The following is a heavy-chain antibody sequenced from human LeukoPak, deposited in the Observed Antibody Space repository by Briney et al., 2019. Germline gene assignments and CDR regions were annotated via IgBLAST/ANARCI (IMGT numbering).Heavy chain of an antibody. CDR1: GFTFSSYA. Sequence: GGSLRLSCAASGFTFSSYAMHWVRQAPGKGREWVALISYDKSNKYYADSVKGRFTISRDNSKNTLFVQMNSLRTEETAVYYCARSGVQWEWLLTYDAFDIWGQGTMVTVSS. V-gene: IGHV3-30-3*01. D-gene: IGHD2-15*01. CDR3: ARSGVQWEWLLTYDAFDI. CDR2: ISYDKSNK. J-gene: IGHJ3*02.